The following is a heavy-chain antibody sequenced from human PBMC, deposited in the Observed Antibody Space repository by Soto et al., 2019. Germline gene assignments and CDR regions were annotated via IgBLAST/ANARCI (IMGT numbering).Heavy chain of an antibody. Sequence: QVQLVESGGGVVQPGRSLRLSCAASGFTFSNYGMHWVRQAPGKGLEWVAAISHDGSNKYYADYVRGRFTIARDNSKNTLDLQMNSLRTEDTAVFHCAKSGQQQLVRAGMHVWGQWTTVTVSS. CDR3: AKSGQQQLVRAGMHV. J-gene: IGHJ6*01. V-gene: IGHV3-30*18. CDR2: ISHDGSNK. D-gene: IGHD6-13*01. CDR1: GFTFSNYG.